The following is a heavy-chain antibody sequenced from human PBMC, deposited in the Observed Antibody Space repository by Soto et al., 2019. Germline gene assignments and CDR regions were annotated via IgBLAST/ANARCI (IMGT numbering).Heavy chain of an antibody. CDR1: GGTFSSYS. Sequence: ASVKVSCKASGGTFSSYSINWVRQAPGQGLEWMGEIIPIFGTANYAQKFQGRVTITADESTSTAYMELSSLRSEDTAVYYCARDGGRHSGGIDYWGQGTLVTVSS. V-gene: IGHV1-69*13. D-gene: IGHD1-26*01. CDR2: IIPIFGTA. J-gene: IGHJ4*02. CDR3: ARDGGRHSGGIDY.